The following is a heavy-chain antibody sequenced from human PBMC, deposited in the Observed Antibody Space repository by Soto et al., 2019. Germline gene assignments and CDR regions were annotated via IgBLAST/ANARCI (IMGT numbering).Heavy chain of an antibody. CDR2: ISGSGGST. J-gene: IGHJ4*02. Sequence: VQLLESGGGLVQPGGSLRLSCAASGFTFSSYAMSWVRQAPGKGLEWVSAISGSGGSTYYADSVKGRFTISRDNSKNTLYLQMNSLRAEDTAVYYCATLDYDILTGPLHYWGQGTLVTVSS. CDR1: GFTFSSYA. D-gene: IGHD3-9*01. V-gene: IGHV3-23*01. CDR3: ATLDYDILTGPLHY.